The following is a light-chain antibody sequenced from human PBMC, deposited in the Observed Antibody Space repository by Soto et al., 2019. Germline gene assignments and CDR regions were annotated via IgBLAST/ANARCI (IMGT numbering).Light chain of an antibody. CDR3: AAWDDSLNGYV. CDR2: YDD. J-gene: IGLJ1*01. Sequence: QSVLTQPPSVSEAPRQRVTISCSGSSSNIGNNSVNWYQQLPGKAPKLLIYYDDLLPSGVSDRFSGSKSGTSASLAISGLQSEDEADYYCAAWDDSLNGYVFGNGTKVXXL. CDR1: SSNIGNNS. V-gene: IGLV1-36*01.